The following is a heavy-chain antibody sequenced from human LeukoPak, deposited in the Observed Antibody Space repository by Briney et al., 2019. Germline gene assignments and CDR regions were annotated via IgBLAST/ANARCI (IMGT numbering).Heavy chain of an antibody. J-gene: IGHJ4*02. CDR1: GYSFTSYW. CDR3: ARPRAAGKRGSGSYYNFDY. V-gene: IGHV5-51*01. CDR2: IYPGDSDT. D-gene: IGHD3-10*01. Sequence: GESLKISCKGSGYSFTSYWIDWVRQMPGEGLEWMGIIYPGDSDTRYSPSFQGQVTISADKSISTAYLQWSSLKASDTAMYYCARPRAAGKRGSGSYYNFDYWGQGTLVTVSS.